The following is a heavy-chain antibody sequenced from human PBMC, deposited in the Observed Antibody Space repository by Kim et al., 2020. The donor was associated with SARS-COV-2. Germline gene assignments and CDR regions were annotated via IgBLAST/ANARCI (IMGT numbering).Heavy chain of an antibody. D-gene: IGHD6-13*01. CDR1: GYTFTSYA. Sequence: ASVKVSCKASGYTFTSYAMHWVRQAPGQRLEWMGWINAGNGNTKYSQKFQGRVTITRDTSASTAYMELSSLRSEDTAVYYCASGLLSSSWYQPAFDIWGQGTMVTVSS. CDR2: INAGNGNT. CDR3: ASGLLSSSWYQPAFDI. J-gene: IGHJ3*02. V-gene: IGHV1-3*01.